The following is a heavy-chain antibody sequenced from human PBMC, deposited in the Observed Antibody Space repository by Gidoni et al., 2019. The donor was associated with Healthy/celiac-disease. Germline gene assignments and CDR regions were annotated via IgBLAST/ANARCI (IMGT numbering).Heavy chain of an antibody. CDR3: ARDPQAGYEGGMDV. Sequence: EVQLVESGGGLVQPGGSLRLSCAASGFTVSSNYMSWVRQAPGQGLEWVSVIYSGGSTYYADSVKGRFTISRDNSKNTLYLQMNSLRAEDTAVYYCARDPQAGYEGGMDVWGQGTTVTVSS. CDR2: IYSGGST. D-gene: IGHD5-18*01. V-gene: IGHV3-66*02. CDR1: GFTVSSNY. J-gene: IGHJ6*02.